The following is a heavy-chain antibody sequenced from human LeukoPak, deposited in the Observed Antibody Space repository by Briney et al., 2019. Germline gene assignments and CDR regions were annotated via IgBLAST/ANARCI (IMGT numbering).Heavy chain of an antibody. CDR2: ISSSSSYI. CDR1: GFTFGSYS. V-gene: IGHV3-21*01. D-gene: IGHD6-19*01. Sequence: PGGSLRLSCAASGFTFGSYSMNWVRQAPGKGLEWVSSISSSSSYIYYADSVKGRFTISRDNAKNSLYLQMNSLRAEDTAVYYCARGYSSGWYFDYWGQGTLVTVSS. J-gene: IGHJ4*02. CDR3: ARGYSSGWYFDY.